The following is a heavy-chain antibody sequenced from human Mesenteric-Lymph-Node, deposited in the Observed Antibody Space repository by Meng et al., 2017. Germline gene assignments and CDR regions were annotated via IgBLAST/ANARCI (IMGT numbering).Heavy chain of an antibody. CDR2: IYTSGST. V-gene: IGHV4-61*02. CDR3: ARVPDGYFDL. CDR1: GGSIASGSYS. J-gene: IGHJ2*01. Sequence: LRLSCTVSGGSIASGSYSWTWIRQPAGKGLEWIGRIYTSGSTNYNPSLKSRVTISVDTSKNQFSLKLSSVTAADAAVYYCARVPDGYFDLWGRGTLVTVSS.